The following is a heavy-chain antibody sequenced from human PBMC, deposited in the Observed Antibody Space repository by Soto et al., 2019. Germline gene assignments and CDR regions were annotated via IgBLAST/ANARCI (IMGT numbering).Heavy chain of an antibody. CDR1: GDAFNDHDY. J-gene: IGHJ4*02. V-gene: IGHV1-2*02. D-gene: IGHD6-19*01. CDR2: INPVNGRT. Sequence: QVQLVQSGAEVKKPGASVKVSCKASGDAFNDHDYMHWVRQAPGQGPEWRGWINPVNGRTYYSQKFPGRVTMTRDTSIRTSYMELSILTSDDTAVHFCARVSSGWHFDYCVQGTLVAVSS. CDR3: ARVSSGWHFDY.